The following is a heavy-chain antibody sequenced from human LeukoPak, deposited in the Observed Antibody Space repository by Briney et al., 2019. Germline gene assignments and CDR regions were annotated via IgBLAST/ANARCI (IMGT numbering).Heavy chain of an antibody. D-gene: IGHD6-6*01. V-gene: IGHV3-74*01. CDR3: ATGLSGYTSSLGY. J-gene: IGHJ4*02. Sequence: PGGSLRLSCAAAGFPFSSYWMHWVRQAPGKGLVWVSRINTDGSSTSYADSVKGRFTISRDNAKNTLYLQTNSRSAEDTAVYYCATGLSGYTSSLGYWGQGTLVTVSS. CDR1: GFPFSSYW. CDR2: INTDGSST.